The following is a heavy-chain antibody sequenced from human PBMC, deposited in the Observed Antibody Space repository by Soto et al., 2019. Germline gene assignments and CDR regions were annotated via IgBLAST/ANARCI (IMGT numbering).Heavy chain of an antibody. D-gene: IGHD1-26*01. J-gene: IGHJ4*02. Sequence: QVQLQQWGAGLLKPSETLSLTCAVYGGSFSGYYWSWIRQPPGKGLEWIGEINHSGSTNYNPSLKSRVTISVDTSKNQVSLKLSSVTAADTAVYYCARARVGATTDYWGQGTLVTVSS. CDR3: ARARVGATTDY. CDR1: GGSFSGYY. CDR2: INHSGST. V-gene: IGHV4-34*01.